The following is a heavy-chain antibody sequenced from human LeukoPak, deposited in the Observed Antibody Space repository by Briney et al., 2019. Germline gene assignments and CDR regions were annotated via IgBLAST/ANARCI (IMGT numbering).Heavy chain of an antibody. V-gene: IGHV5-51*01. CDR1: GYRFTSDW. CDR3: ARLSGRVVCSAGSCYIDS. CDR2: IYPGDSDT. Sequence: GESLKISCKGSGYRFTSDWIGWVRQMPGKGMEWMGIIYPGDSDTRYSPSFQGQVTISADKSVNTAYLQWSSLKDSDTAMYYCARLSGRVVCSAGSCYIDSWGQGTLVTVSS. J-gene: IGHJ4*02. D-gene: IGHD2-15*01.